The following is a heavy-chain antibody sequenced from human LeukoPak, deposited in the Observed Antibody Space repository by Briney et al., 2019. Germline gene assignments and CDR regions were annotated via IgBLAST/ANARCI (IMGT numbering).Heavy chain of an antibody. CDR2: IYHSGST. J-gene: IGHJ3*02. CDR1: GYSISSGYY. Sequence: SETLSLTSAVSGYSISSGYYWGWIRQPPGKGLEWIGSIYHSGSTYYNPSLKSRVTISVDTSKNQFSLKLSSVTAADTAVYYCARSPWIQLWLGAFDIWGQGTMVTFSS. CDR3: ARSPWIQLWLGAFDI. V-gene: IGHV4-38-2*01. D-gene: IGHD5-18*01.